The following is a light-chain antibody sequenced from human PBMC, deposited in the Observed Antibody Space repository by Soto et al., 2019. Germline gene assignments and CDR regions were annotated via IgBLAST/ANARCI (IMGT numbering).Light chain of an antibody. CDR1: QSVTSNY. V-gene: IGKV3-20*01. Sequence: EIVLTQSPGTLSLSPGERATLSSRASQSVTSNYLAWYQQKPGQAPRLLIYGASTRAAGVPDRFSGSGSGTDFTLTITRLEPEDFAVYYCQQYGRSPLLYTFGQGTRLGVK. CDR2: GAS. J-gene: IGKJ2*01. CDR3: QQYGRSPLLYT.